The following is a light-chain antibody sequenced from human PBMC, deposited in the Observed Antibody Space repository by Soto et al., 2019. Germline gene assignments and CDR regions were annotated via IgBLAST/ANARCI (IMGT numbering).Light chain of an antibody. CDR1: SGHSSYA. CDR3: QTWGTGMGV. J-gene: IGLJ2*01. V-gene: IGLV4-69*01. CDR2: LNSDGNH. Sequence: QPVLTQSPSASASLGASVKLTCTLSSGHSSYAIAWHQQQPEKGPRYLMKLNSDGNHSKGDGIPDRFSGSSSGAERYLTISSLQSEDEADYYCQTWGTGMGVFGGGTKLTVL.